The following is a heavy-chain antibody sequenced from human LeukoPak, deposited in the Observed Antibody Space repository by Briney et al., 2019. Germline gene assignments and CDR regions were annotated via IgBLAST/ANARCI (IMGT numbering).Heavy chain of an antibody. D-gene: IGHD4-11*01. Sequence: SVKVSCKASGGTFSSYAISWVRQAPGQGLEWMGGIIPIFGTANYAQKFQGRVTITADESTSTAYMELSSLRSEDTAVYYCAQGTVTTNYYYYYMDVWGKGTTVTVSS. J-gene: IGHJ6*03. CDR1: GGTFSSYA. CDR2: IIPIFGTA. CDR3: AQGTVTTNYYYYYMDV. V-gene: IGHV1-69*13.